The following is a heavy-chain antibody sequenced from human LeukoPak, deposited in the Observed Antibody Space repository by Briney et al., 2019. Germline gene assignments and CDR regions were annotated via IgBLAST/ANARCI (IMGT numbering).Heavy chain of an antibody. CDR1: GYTLTDYY. D-gene: IGHD3-22*01. CDR3: ARDDWVLLRRLFDY. CDR2: INPNSGAT. J-gene: IGHJ4*02. Sequence: GASVKVSCKASGYTLTDYYLHWVRQAPGQGLKWMGWINPNSGATHYAQSFQARVTMTRDTSIASSYMELTGLESDDTAVYYCARDDWVLLRRLFDYWGQGTLVTVSS. V-gene: IGHV1-2*02.